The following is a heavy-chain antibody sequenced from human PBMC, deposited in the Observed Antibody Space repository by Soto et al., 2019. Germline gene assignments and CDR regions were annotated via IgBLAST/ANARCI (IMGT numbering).Heavy chain of an antibody. D-gene: IGHD3-10*01. J-gene: IGHJ6*02. V-gene: IGHV1-46*01. CDR2: INPSGGST. CDR1: GYTFTSYY. CDR3: ARGARPLLWFGDKTYYYGMDV. Sequence: ASVKVSCKASGYTFTSYYMHWVRHAPGQGLEWMGIINPSGGSTSYAQKFQGRVTMTRDTSTSTVYMELSSLRSEDTAVYYCARGARPLLWFGDKTYYYGMDVWGQGTTVTVSS.